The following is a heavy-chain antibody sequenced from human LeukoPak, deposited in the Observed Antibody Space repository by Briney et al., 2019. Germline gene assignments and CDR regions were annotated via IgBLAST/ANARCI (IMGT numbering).Heavy chain of an antibody. Sequence: SETLSLTCTVSGGSISSGGYYWSWIRQHPGKGLEWIGYVYYSGSTYYNPSLKSRVTISVDTSKNQFSLKLSSVTAADTAVYYCARAGGFFFPFGYWGQGTLVTVSS. J-gene: IGHJ4*02. V-gene: IGHV4-31*03. D-gene: IGHD3-16*01. CDR2: VYYSGST. CDR3: ARAGGFFFPFGY. CDR1: GGSISSGGYY.